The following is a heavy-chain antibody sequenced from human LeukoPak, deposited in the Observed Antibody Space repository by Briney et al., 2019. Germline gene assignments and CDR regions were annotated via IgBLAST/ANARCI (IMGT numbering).Heavy chain of an antibody. CDR3: AKDTAMVPYFDY. V-gene: IGHV3-23*01. CDR1: GFTFTSYA. D-gene: IGHD5-18*01. CDR2: ISGSGGST. Sequence: GGSLRLSCAASGFTFTSYALSWVRQAPGKGLEWVSSISGSGGSTYYADSVKGRLTISRDNSKNTLYLQMNSLRAEDTAVYYCAKDTAMVPYFDYWGQGTLVTVSS. J-gene: IGHJ4*02.